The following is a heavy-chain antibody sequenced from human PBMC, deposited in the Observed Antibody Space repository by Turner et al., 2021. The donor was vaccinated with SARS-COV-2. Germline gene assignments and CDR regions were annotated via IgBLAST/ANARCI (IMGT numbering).Heavy chain of an antibody. D-gene: IGHD3-22*01. Sequence: QVQLQESGPGLVTPSETLSLTCTVSGGSISSYYWSWIRQPPGKGLEWIGYIYYSGSTNYNPSLKSRATISVDTSKNQLSLKLSSVTAADTAVYYCARTMDSSGYYYFWFDPWGQGTLVIVSS. V-gene: IGHV4-59*01. CDR2: IYYSGST. CDR1: GGSISSYY. J-gene: IGHJ5*02. CDR3: ARTMDSSGYYYFWFDP.